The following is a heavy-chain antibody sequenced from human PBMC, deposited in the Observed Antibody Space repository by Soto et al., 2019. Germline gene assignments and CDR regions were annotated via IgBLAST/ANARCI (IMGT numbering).Heavy chain of an antibody. Sequence: PSETLSLTCTVSSGSMSPYYWSWIRQTPGKGLEWIGHIYYSGSATYNPSLESRVTISVDTSKTQFSLRLSPVTAADTAVYYCARDHQFGSNWAFDYWGQGALVTVSS. CDR2: IYYSGSA. CDR3: ARDHQFGSNWAFDY. D-gene: IGHD6-13*01. CDR1: SGSMSPYY. J-gene: IGHJ4*02. V-gene: IGHV4-59*01.